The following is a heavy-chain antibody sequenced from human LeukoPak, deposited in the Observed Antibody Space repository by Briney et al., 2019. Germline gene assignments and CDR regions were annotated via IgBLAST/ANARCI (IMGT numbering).Heavy chain of an antibody. V-gene: IGHV4-59*01. J-gene: IGHJ3*02. CDR1: GGSISGYY. CDR2: IYYTGST. Sequence: PSETLSLTCTVSGGSISGYYWTWIRQPPGEALEYIGCIYYTGSTNYNPSLNSRVTISVDTSKNQFALKLSSVTAADTAVYYCARHIVYDILTGSYGNAFDIWGQGTLVTVSS. D-gene: IGHD3-9*01. CDR3: ARHIVYDILTGSYGNAFDI.